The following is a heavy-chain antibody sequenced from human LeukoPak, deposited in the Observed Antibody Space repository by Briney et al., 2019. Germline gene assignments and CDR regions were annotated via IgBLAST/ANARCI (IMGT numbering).Heavy chain of an antibody. D-gene: IGHD3-10*01. J-gene: IGHJ4*02. CDR1: NDSISSAESY. CDR3: ARGRRRTYYGAGYFDY. V-gene: IGHV4-30-4*01. Sequence: SQTLSLTCTVSNDSISSAESYWSWIRQPPGEGLEWIGYIYYTGTTYYNPSLKPRVTISLDTSKNQFSLKVSSVTAAGTAIYYCARGRRRTYYGAGYFDYWGQGALVTVSS. CDR2: IYYTGTT.